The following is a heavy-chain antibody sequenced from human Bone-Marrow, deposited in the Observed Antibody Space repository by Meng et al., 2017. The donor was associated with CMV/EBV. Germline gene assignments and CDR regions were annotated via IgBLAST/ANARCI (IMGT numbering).Heavy chain of an antibody. CDR1: GYTFTRYD. J-gene: IGHJ5*02. CDR3: ARADRSFDFWSGYPRFDP. D-gene: IGHD3-3*01. CDR2: IDPNSGNT. V-gene: IGHV1-8*01. Sequence: ASVKVSCKASGYTFTRYDIIWVRQATGQGLEWMGRIDPNSGNTGYAQKFQGRVTMTRNTSKSTADMELSSLRYEDTAVYYCARADRSFDFWSGYPRFDPWGQGTLVTVSS.